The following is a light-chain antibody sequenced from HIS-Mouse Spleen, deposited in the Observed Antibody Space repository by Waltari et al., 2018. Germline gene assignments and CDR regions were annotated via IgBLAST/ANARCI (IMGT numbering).Light chain of an antibody. Sequence: SYALTQPPSVSVSPGQTARTTCPGDALPKKYAYWYQQKSGQAPVLVIYEDSKRPSGIPERFSGSSSGTMATLTISGAQVEDEADYYCYSTDSSGNHRVFGGGTKLTVL. CDR2: EDS. CDR1: ALPKKY. CDR3: YSTDSSGNHRV. V-gene: IGLV3-10*01. J-gene: IGLJ2*01.